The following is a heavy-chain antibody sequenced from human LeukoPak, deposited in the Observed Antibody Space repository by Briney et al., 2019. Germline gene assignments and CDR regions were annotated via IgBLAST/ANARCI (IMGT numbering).Heavy chain of an antibody. CDR2: ISYTGGTK. D-gene: IGHD6-25*01. CDR3: ARDPQRGPPDYFDH. CDR1: GFTFSNYP. J-gene: IGHJ4*02. V-gene: IGHV3-30-3*01. Sequence: GGSLRLSCAASGFTFSNYPMHWVRQAPGKGLEWVAVISYTGGTKYYAASVKGRFTISRDDSKSTLYLEMNSLRPEDTATYYCARDPQRGPPDYFDHWGQGTLVTVSS.